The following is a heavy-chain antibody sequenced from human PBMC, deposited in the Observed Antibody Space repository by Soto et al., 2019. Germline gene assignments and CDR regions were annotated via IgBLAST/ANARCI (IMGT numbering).Heavy chain of an antibody. CDR2: IHPSGGGS. CDR3: ARGGHIAVVTDSFDS. V-gene: IGHV1-46*02. J-gene: IGHJ4*02. D-gene: IGHD2-21*02. Sequence: GASVKVSCKSSGYPFNTYYLHWVRQAPGQGLEWMGMIHPSGGGSTYAQKFLGRVTMTMDSSTSTVFMELASLRSADTAVYYCARGGHIAVVTDSFDSWGQGTLVTVS. CDR1: GYPFNTYY.